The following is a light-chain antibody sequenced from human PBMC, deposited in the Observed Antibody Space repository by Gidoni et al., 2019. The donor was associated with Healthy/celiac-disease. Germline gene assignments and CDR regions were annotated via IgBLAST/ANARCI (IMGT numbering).Light chain of an antibody. CDR3: QQSYNTPFFT. Sequence: DIQMTQSPSSLSASVGDRVTITCRASQSISSYLNWYQQKPGKAPKLLFYAASSLQSGVPSRFSGSGSGTDFTLTISSLQPEDFATYYCQQSYNTPFFTFGPGTKVEIK. CDR2: AAS. V-gene: IGKV1-39*01. CDR1: QSISSY. J-gene: IGKJ3*01.